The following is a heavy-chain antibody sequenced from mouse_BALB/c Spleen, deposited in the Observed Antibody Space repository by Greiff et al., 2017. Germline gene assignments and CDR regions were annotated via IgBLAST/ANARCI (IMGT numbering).Heavy chain of an antibody. Sequence: EVMLVESGGGLVQPGGSRKLSCAASGFTFSSFGMYWVRQAPEKGLEWVAYISSGSSTIYYADTVKGRFTISRDNPKNTLFLQMNSLRSEDTAMYYYAGSSLDGSYAMDYWGQGTSVTVSS. J-gene: IGHJ4*01. CDR1: GFTFSSFG. CDR2: ISSGSSTI. D-gene: IGHD2-3*01. CDR3: AGSSLDGSYAMDY. V-gene: IGHV5-17*02.